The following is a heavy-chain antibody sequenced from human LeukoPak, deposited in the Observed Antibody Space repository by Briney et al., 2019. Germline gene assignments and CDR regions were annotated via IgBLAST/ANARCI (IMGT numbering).Heavy chain of an antibody. J-gene: IGHJ4*02. D-gene: IGHD2-2*01. CDR1: GFTFTSYG. CDR2: IRYDGSNK. CDR3: AKGVVPAAIPSDY. Sequence: GGSLRLSCAASGFTFTSYGMHWVRHAPGKGLEWVAFIRYDGSNKYYADSVKGRFTISRDNSKNTLYLLMNSLRAEDTAVYYCAKGVVPAAIPSDYWGQGTLVTVSS. V-gene: IGHV3-30*02.